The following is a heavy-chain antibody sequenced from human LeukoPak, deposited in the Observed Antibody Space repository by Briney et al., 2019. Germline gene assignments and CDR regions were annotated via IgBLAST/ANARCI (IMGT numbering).Heavy chain of an antibody. CDR3: ASQEMATVHFDY. CDR1: GGSFSGYY. D-gene: IGHD5-24*01. J-gene: IGHJ4*02. Sequence: PSETLSLTCAVYGGSFSGYYWGWIRQPPGKGLEWIGSIYYSGSTYYNPSLKSRVTISVDTSKNQFSLKLSSVTAADTAVYYCASQEMATVHFDYWGQGTLVTVSS. CDR2: IYYSGST. V-gene: IGHV4-34*01.